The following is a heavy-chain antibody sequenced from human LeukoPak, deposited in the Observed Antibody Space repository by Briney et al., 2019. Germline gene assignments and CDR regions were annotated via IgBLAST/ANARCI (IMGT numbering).Heavy chain of an antibody. CDR3: ARGGITMVRGVIIRRSWFDP. V-gene: IGHV1-8*01. J-gene: IGHJ5*02. Sequence: ASVKVSCKASGYTFTSYDINWVRQATGQGLEWMGWMNPNGGNTGYAQKFQGRVTMTRNTSISTAYMELSSLRSEDTAVYYCARGGITMVRGVIIRRSWFDPWGQGTLVTVSS. CDR1: GYTFTSYD. CDR2: MNPNGGNT. D-gene: IGHD3-10*01.